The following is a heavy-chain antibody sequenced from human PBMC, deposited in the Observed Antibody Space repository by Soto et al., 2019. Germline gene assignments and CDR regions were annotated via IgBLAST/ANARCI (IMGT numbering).Heavy chain of an antibody. Sequence: SESLSLSCPVSVYSITTYYWGWIRQPAGKGLEWIGRIDTSGNTNYNPSLKSRVTMSVDTSKKQFSLKLTSVTAADTAVYYCERYSNNWFPTEGMEVWGQGTTVTVSS. CDR1: VYSITTYY. V-gene: IGHV4-4*07. CDR2: IDTSGNT. J-gene: IGHJ6*02. D-gene: IGHD6-13*01. CDR3: ERYSNNWFPTEGMEV.